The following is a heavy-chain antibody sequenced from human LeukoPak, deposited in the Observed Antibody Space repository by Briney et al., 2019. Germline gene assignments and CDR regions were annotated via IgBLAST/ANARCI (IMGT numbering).Heavy chain of an antibody. V-gene: IGHV3-21*04. D-gene: IGHD3-22*01. CDR1: GFTFSSYS. CDR3: ARAPPYYYDSRGYHYERGNYHYGMDV. Sequence: GGSLRLSCAASGFTFSSYSMNWVRQAPGKGLERVSSISSSSSYIYYADSVKGRFTISRDVSSNTLYLEMSSLRAEDTARYYCARAPPYYYDSRGYHYERGNYHYGMDVWGQGTTVIVS. CDR2: ISSSSSYI. J-gene: IGHJ6*02.